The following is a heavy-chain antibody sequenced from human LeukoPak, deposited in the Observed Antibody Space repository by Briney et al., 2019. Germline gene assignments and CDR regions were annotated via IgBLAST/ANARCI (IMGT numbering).Heavy chain of an antibody. Sequence: GASVKVSFKTSGHTFPKNGIAWVRQPPAQGLEWMGCVVGHTGHTKYTQKFQGRVVMTTDTSTATSYMELRSLKYDDTAIYYCVTVGRLHYVLEDWGQGTLVTVSS. J-gene: IGHJ4*02. CDR1: GHTFPKNG. D-gene: IGHD1-20*01. V-gene: IGHV1-18*01. CDR2: VVGHTGHT. CDR3: VTVGRLHYVLED.